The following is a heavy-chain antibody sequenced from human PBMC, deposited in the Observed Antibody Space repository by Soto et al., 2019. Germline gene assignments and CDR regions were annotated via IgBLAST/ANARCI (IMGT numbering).Heavy chain of an antibody. CDR1: GGSISSGGYS. V-gene: IGHV4-30-2*01. D-gene: IGHD3-22*01. CDR3: ARDNRSGYYFDY. J-gene: IGHJ4*02. CDR2: IYQSGTT. Sequence: QLQLQESGSGLVKPSQTLSLTCTVSGGSISSGGYSWNWIRQPPGKGLEWIGNIYQSGTTDYNPSLKRRVTISVDSSKNQFSLKLSSVTAADTAVYYCARDNRSGYYFDYWGQGTLVTVSS.